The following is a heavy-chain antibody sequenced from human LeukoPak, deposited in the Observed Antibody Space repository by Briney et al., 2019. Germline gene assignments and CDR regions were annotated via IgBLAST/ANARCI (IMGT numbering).Heavy chain of an antibody. Sequence: SETLSLTCTVSGGPISSSSYSWGWIRQPPGKGLEWIGSIYYSGSTYYNPSLKSRVTISVDTSKNQFSLKLSSVTAADTAVYYCARPRAFGGVIVTWGQGTLVTVSS. CDR1: GGPISSSSYS. J-gene: IGHJ5*02. V-gene: IGHV4-39*01. CDR2: IYYSGST. D-gene: IGHD3-16*02. CDR3: ARPRAFGGVIVT.